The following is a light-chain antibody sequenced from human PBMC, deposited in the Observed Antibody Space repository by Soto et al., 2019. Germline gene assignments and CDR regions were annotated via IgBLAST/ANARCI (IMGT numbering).Light chain of an antibody. CDR2: AAS. V-gene: IGKV1-17*01. CDR1: RDVGSD. Sequence: QMTQSPSSLSASVGEKIIITCRASRDVGSDVSWYQQKPGQAPKLLIYAASNLYTGVPSRFSGSRSGTDFTLTISRLEPEDFAVYYCQQCGSLPGTFGQGTKVDIK. J-gene: IGKJ1*01. CDR3: QQCGSLPGT.